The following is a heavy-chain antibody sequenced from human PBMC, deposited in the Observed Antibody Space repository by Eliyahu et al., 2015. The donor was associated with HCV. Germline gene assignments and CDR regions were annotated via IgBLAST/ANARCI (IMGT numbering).Heavy chain of an antibody. CDR3: ATERGPHDVFDI. Sequence: VQLVASGGGXVQPGGSLXLSXVVXGLPFSSXVVXWVRQAPGKGLDGVAVTSSDERSKSYADSVRGRFTISRDNSKNTLYLQMNTLRAEDTAMYYCATERGPHDVFDIWGQGTMVTVSS. CDR1: GLPFSSXV. CDR2: TSSDERSK. V-gene: IGHV3-30*03. J-gene: IGHJ3*02.